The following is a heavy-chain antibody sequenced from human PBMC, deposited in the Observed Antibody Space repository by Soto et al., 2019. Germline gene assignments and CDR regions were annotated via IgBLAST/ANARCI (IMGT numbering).Heavy chain of an antibody. V-gene: IGHV1-69*01. D-gene: IGHD1-26*01. CDR2: IIPIFGTA. Sequence: QVQLVQSGAEVKKPGSSVKVSCKASGGTFSSYSINWVRQAPGQGLEWMGEIIPIFGTANYAQKFQGRVTITADDSTSTAYMELSSLRSADTAVYYCARAGGRHSGGIDDWGQGTLVTVSS. CDR1: GGTFSSYS. J-gene: IGHJ4*02. CDR3: ARAGGRHSGGIDD.